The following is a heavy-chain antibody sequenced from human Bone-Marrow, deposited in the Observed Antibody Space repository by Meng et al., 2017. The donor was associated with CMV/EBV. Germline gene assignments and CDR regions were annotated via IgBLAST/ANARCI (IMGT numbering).Heavy chain of an antibody. J-gene: IGHJ4*02. CDR1: GFTFSSYA. CDR2: ISYDGSNK. CDR3: ARSYGRFLEWLLAYIFDY. Sequence: GESLKISCAASGFTFSSYAMHWVRQAPGKGLEWVAVISYDGSNKYYADSVKGRFTISRDNSKNTLYLQRNSLRAEDTAVYYCARSYGRFLEWLLAYIFDYWGQGTLVTVSS. D-gene: IGHD3-3*01. V-gene: IGHV3-30*04.